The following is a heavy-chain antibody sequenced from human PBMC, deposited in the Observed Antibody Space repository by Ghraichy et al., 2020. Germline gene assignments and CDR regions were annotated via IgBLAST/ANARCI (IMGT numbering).Heavy chain of an antibody. CDR2: INHSGST. CDR3: ARGRSSGWYISSQLRPNYYFDY. Sequence: SETLSLTCAVYGGSFSGYYWSWIRQPPGKGLEWIGEINHSGSTNYNPSLKSRVTISVDTSKNQFSLKLSSVTAADTAVYYCARGRSSGWYISSQLRPNYYFDYWGQGTLVTVSS. CDR1: GGSFSGYY. J-gene: IGHJ4*02. V-gene: IGHV4-34*01. D-gene: IGHD6-19*01.